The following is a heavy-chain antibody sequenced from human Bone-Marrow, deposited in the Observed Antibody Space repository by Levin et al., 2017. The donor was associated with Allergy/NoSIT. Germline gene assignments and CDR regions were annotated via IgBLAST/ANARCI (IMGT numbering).Heavy chain of an antibody. D-gene: IGHD6-25*01. CDR2: VSGIGGRT. CDR1: GLTFRTYG. J-gene: IGHJ3*02. V-gene: IGHV3-23*01. Sequence: GGSLRLSCAASGLTFRTYGMSWVRQSPGKGLEWVSAVSGIGGRTYYADSVKGRFTISRDNSKNTLFLQMDSLRAEDTAVYYCAKSESSGWNAGFDMWGRGTMVTIS. CDR3: AKSESSGWNAGFDM.